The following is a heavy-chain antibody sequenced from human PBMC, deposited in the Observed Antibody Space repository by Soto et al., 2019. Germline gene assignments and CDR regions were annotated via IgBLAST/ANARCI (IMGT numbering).Heavy chain of an antibody. CDR3: ARDLAVAGTGEFDY. J-gene: IGHJ4*02. CDR1: GFTFSSYG. D-gene: IGHD6-19*01. CDR2: IWYDGSNK. Sequence: PGGSLRLSCAASGFTFSSYGMHWVRQAPGKGLEWVAVIWYDGSNKYYADSVKGRFTISRDNSKNTLYLQMNSLRAEDTAVYYCARDLAVAGTGEFDYWGQGTLVTGSS. V-gene: IGHV3-33*01.